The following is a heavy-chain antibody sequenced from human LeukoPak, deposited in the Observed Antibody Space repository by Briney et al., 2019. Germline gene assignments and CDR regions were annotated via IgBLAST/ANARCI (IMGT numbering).Heavy chain of an antibody. CDR1: GYTFTSYG. Sequence: ASVKVSCKASGYTFTSYGISWVRQAPGQGREWMGWISAYNDNTNYAQKLQGRVTMTTDTSTSTAYMELRSLRSDDTAVYYCAREVSGSYASYYYYGMDVWGQGTTVTVSS. D-gene: IGHD1-26*01. CDR2: ISAYNDNT. J-gene: IGHJ6*02. V-gene: IGHV1-18*01. CDR3: AREVSGSYASYYYYGMDV.